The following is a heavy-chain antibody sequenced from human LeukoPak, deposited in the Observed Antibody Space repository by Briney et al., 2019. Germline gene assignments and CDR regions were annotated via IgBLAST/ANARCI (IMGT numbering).Heavy chain of an antibody. CDR1: GFTFGSYN. D-gene: IGHD3-22*01. J-gene: IGHJ1*01. CDR3: ARDGGDYYDSSGYPFHH. CDR2: ISTSSSYI. Sequence: GGSLRLSCAASGFTFGSYNMNWVRQAPGKGLEWVSSISTSSSYIYYADSVRGRFTISRDNAKKSLYLQMNSLRAGDTAVYYCARDGGDYYDSSGYPFHHWGQGTLVTVSS. V-gene: IGHV3-21*01.